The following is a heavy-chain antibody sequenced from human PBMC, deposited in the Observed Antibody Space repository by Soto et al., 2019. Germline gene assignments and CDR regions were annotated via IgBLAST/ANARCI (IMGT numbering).Heavy chain of an antibody. J-gene: IGHJ6*02. CDR3: ARDRTGTIWFDYYYGMDV. Sequence: GGSLRLSCAASGFTFSSYWMSWVRQAPGKGLEWVANIKQDGSEKYYVDSVKGRFTISRDNAKNSLYLQMNSLRAEDTAVYYCARDRTGTIWFDYYYGMDVWGQGTTVTVSS. CDR1: GFTFSSYW. V-gene: IGHV3-7*01. CDR2: IKQDGSEK. D-gene: IGHD1-7*01.